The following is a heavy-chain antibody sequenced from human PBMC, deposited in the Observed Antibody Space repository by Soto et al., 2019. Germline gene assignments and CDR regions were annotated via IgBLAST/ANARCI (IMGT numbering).Heavy chain of an antibody. D-gene: IGHD2-2*01. J-gene: IGHJ5*02. CDR2: IHAGNGDT. CDR3: ARVPRYTSDIVEVPAVIFEDWFVP. Sequence: QVQLVQSGAEVKKPGASVKVSCKASGYTFSTYAVQWVRQAPGQSLEWIGWIHAGNGDTKYSQKFHDRVTITRDTSASTTYMELSSLRSEDTAVYYCARVPRYTSDIVEVPAVIFEDWFVPWGQGTLVTVSS. CDR1: GYTFSTYA. V-gene: IGHV1-3*01.